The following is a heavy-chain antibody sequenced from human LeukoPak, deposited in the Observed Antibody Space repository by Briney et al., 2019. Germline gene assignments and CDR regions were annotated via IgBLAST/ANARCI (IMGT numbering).Heavy chain of an antibody. J-gene: IGHJ4*02. V-gene: IGHV4-38-2*01. CDR2: IDHSGST. CDR1: GYSISSGYY. CDR3: ARTSYYYDSSGYSHFDY. D-gene: IGHD3-22*01. Sequence: SETLSLTCAVSGYSISSGYYWGWIRQPPGKGLEWIGSIDHSGSTYYNPSLKSRVTISVDTSKDQFSLKLSSVTAADTAVYYCARTSYYYDSSGYSHFDYWGQGTLVTVSS.